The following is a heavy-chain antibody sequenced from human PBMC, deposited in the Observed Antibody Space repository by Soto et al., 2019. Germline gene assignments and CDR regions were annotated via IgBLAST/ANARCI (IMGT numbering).Heavy chain of an antibody. CDR1: GFTFSSYG. CDR3: AKDVKSWSGYYGMDV. J-gene: IGHJ6*02. CDR2: ISYDGSNK. V-gene: IGHV3-30*18. D-gene: IGHD3-3*01. Sequence: GSLRLSCAASGFTFSSYGMHWVRQAPGKGLEWVAVISYDGSNKYYADSVKGRFTISRDNSKNTLYLQMNSLRAEDTAVYYCAKDVKSWSGYYGMDVWGQGTTVTVSS.